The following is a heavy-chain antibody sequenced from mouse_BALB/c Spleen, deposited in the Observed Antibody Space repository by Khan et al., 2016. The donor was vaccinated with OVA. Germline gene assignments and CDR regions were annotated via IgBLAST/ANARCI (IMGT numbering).Heavy chain of an antibody. V-gene: IGHV1-81*01. D-gene: IGHD1-1*01. CDR3: ARSYDGAWFAY. CDR1: GYTFTDYV. CDR2: IYPGSGRT. J-gene: IGHJ3*01. Sequence: QVQLQQSGPELVKPGASVKMSCKASGYTFTDYVISWVNQRTGQGLEWIGEIYPGSGRTYYNERFKDKATLTADKSSNTAYMQLSSRTSEDSAVYCCARSYDGAWFAYWGQGTLVTVSA.